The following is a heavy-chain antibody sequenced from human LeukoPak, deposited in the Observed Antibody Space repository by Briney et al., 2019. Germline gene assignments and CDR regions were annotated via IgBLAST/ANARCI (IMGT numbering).Heavy chain of an antibody. J-gene: IGHJ4*02. CDR1: GFTFSSYS. V-gene: IGHV3-48*01. Sequence: GGSLRLSCAASGFTFSSYSMNWVRQAPGKGLEWVSCISSSSSTIYYADSVKGRFTISRDNAKNSLYLQMNSLRAEDTAVYYCARDRDSYGTPYIDYWGQGTLVTVSS. CDR2: ISSSSSTI. CDR3: ARDRDSYGTPYIDY. D-gene: IGHD5-18*01.